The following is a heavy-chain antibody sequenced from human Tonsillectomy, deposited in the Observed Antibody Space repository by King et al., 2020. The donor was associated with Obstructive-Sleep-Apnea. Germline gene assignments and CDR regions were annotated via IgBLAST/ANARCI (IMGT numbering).Heavy chain of an antibody. CDR3: ARDRISMVRGVISYYYYGMDV. D-gene: IGHD3-10*01. Sequence: VQLVESGGGVVQPGRSLRLSCAASGFSFRTYAMHWVRQAPGKGLEWVAVMSYDGSTKYYADSVKGRFTISRDNSKNTLFLQMNSLRAEDTAVYYCARDRISMVRGVISYYYYGMDVWGQGTTVTVSS. J-gene: IGHJ6*02. CDR1: GFSFRTYA. CDR2: MSYDGSTK. V-gene: IGHV3-30-3*01.